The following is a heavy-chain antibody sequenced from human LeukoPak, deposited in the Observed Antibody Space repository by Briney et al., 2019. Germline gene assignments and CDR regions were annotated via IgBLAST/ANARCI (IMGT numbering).Heavy chain of an antibody. CDR3: ARDRVGVTAGFDF. J-gene: IGHJ4*02. D-gene: IGHD1-26*01. V-gene: IGHV4-59*01. CDR1: GGSISSYY. Sequence: PSETLSLTCTVSGGSISSYYWSWIRQPPGEGLEWIGYIWYSGRTNYNPSLKSRVTISLDTSKNQFSLKMDSVTAADTAVYYCARDRVGVTAGFDFWGRGTLVTVSS. CDR2: IWYSGRT.